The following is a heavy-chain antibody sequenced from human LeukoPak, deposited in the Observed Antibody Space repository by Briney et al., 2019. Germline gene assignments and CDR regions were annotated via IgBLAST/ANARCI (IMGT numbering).Heavy chain of an antibody. V-gene: IGHV5-51*01. CDR3: ARRGYYDFWSGYYTGNWFDP. Sequence: GESLKISRKGSGYSFTSYWIGWVRQMPGKGLEWMGIIYPGDSDTRYSPSFQGQVTISADKSISTAYLQRSSLKASDTAMYYCARRGYYDFWSGYYTGNWFDPWGQGTLVTVSS. J-gene: IGHJ5*02. CDR2: IYPGDSDT. CDR1: GYSFTSYW. D-gene: IGHD3-3*01.